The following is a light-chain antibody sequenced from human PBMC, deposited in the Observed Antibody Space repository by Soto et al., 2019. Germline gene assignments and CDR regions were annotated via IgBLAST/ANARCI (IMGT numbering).Light chain of an antibody. CDR2: KAS. Sequence: DIQMTQSPSTLSASVGDRVTITCRASQSISSWLAWYQQKPGKAPNLLIYKASSLESGVPSRFSGSGSWTDFTLTISSLQPDDFATYYCQQYNSSPLTFRGGTKVEIK. J-gene: IGKJ4*01. CDR1: QSISSW. V-gene: IGKV1-5*03. CDR3: QQYNSSPLT.